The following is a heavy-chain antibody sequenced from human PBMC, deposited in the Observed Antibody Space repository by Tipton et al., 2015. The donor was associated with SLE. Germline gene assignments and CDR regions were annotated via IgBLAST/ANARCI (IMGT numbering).Heavy chain of an antibody. Sequence: TLSLTCTVSGGFISTYYWCWFRQPAGKGLDWIGRVHSSGRTHYDPSLNSRVTVSADMSKSQISLKLTSVIAADTAVYYCARTDGGGATFFVQWGQGT. V-gene: IGHV4-4*07. CDR3: ARTDGGGATFFVQ. D-gene: IGHD3-10*01. CDR2: VHSSGRT. CDR1: GGFISTYY. J-gene: IGHJ4*02.